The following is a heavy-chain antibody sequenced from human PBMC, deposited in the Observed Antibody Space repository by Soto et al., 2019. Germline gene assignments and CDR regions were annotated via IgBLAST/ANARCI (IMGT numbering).Heavy chain of an antibody. CDR2: ISYDGSNK. V-gene: IGHV3-30-3*01. J-gene: IGHJ4*02. D-gene: IGHD3-22*01. CDR3: ARDYYDRSGYYCHWY. Sequence: WGYRRLSCAASGFPFVSYCMSWFRPSPGKGLEWVAVISYDGSNKYYADSVKGRFTISRDNSKNTLYLQMNSLRAEDTAVYYCARDYYDRSGYYCHWYWGQGTLVTVSS. CDR1: GFPFVSYC.